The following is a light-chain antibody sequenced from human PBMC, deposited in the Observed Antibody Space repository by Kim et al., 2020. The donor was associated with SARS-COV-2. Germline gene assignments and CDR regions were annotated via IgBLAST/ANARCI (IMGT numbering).Light chain of an antibody. CDR3: NSRDSNDNVV. CDR1: GIRSYY. Sequence: ALGQTIRTTGQGDGIRSYYATWYQQKPGQAPIVVIYGKNNRPSGIPDRFSGSSSGNTASLTITGTQAGDEADYYCNSRDSNDNVVFGGGTKLTVL. CDR2: GKN. V-gene: IGLV3-19*01. J-gene: IGLJ2*01.